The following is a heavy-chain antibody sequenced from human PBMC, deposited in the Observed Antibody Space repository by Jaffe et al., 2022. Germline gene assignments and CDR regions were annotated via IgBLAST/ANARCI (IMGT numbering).Heavy chain of an antibody. D-gene: IGHD5-12*01. V-gene: IGHV3-30*02. Sequence: QVQLVESGGGVVQPGGSLRLSCAASGFTFSSYGMHWVRQAPGKGLEWVAFIRYDGSNKYYADSVKGRFTISRDNSKNTLYLQMNSLRAEDTAVYYCAKDSRRGYRGPTMGDYWGQGTLVTVSS. CDR3: AKDSRRGYRGPTMGDY. J-gene: IGHJ4*02. CDR1: GFTFSSYG. CDR2: IRYDGSNK.